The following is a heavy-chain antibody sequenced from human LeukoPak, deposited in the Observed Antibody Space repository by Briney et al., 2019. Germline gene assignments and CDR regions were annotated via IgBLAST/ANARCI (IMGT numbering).Heavy chain of an antibody. CDR3: ARDRRGYSYGPTKYYYYYYMDV. CDR2: IKQDGSEK. CDR1: GFTFSSYW. V-gene: IGHV3-7*01. J-gene: IGHJ6*03. D-gene: IGHD5-18*01. Sequence: GGSLRLSCAASGFTFSSYWMSWVRQAPGKGLEWVANIKQDGSEKYYVDSVKGRFTISRDNAKNSLYLQMNSLRAEDTAVYYCARDRRGYSYGPTKYYYYYYMDVWGKGTMVTVSS.